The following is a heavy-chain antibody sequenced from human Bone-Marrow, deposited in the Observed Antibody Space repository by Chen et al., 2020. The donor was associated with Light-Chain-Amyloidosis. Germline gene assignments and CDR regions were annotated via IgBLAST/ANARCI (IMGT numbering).Heavy chain of an antibody. V-gene: IGHV5-51*01. CDR1: GYSFTSYW. CDR2: IYPGDSDT. J-gene: IGHJ5*02. Sequence: EVQLVQSGAEVKKPGGPRKTSGKVSGYSFTSYWIGWVRQMPGKGLEWMGIIYPGDSDTRYSPSFQGQVTISADKSISTAYLQWSSLKASDTAMYYCARHLGHYGERGWFDPWGQGTLVTVSS. D-gene: IGHD4-17*01. CDR3: ARHLGHYGERGWFDP.